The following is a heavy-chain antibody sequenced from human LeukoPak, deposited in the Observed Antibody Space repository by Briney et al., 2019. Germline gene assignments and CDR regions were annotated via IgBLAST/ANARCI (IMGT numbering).Heavy chain of an antibody. J-gene: IGHJ5*02. D-gene: IGHD6-13*01. CDR3: AKGIAAAGIWNWFDP. CDR1: GFTFSRYS. Sequence: GGSLRLSCAASGFTFSRYSMNWVRQAPGKGLEWVSSISSSSSHKYYADSVKGRFTISRDNAKNSLYLQMNSLRAEDTAVYYCAKGIAAAGIWNWFDPWGQGTLVTVSS. CDR2: ISSSSSHK. V-gene: IGHV3-21*01.